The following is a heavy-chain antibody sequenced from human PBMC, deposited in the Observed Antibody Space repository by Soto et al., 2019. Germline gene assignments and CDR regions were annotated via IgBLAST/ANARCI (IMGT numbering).Heavy chain of an antibody. Sequence: EVQLVESGGGLVQPGGSLRLSCAASGFTFSRYSMNWVRQAPGKGREWVSYISSSSSKIYYGDSVKGRFTIARDNAKNSLYLQMNSLRAEDTAVYYCARGGGRYCSGGSCYGEFDYWCQGTLVTVSS. CDR3: ARGGGRYCSGGSCYGEFDY. CDR1: GFTFSRYS. J-gene: IGHJ4*02. V-gene: IGHV3-48*01. CDR2: ISSSSSKI. D-gene: IGHD2-15*01.